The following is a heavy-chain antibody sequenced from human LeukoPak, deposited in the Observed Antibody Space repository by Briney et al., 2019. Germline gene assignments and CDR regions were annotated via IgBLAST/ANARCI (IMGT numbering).Heavy chain of an antibody. CDR2: INHSGST. Sequence: SETLSLTCAVYGGSFSGYSWSWIRQPPGKGLECIGEINHSGSTNFNSSLKSRVTISVDTSKNQFSLRLSSVTAADTAVYYCARGVAATGCYGMDVWGQGTTVTVSS. V-gene: IGHV4-34*01. CDR3: ARGVAATGCYGMDV. CDR1: GGSFSGYS. J-gene: IGHJ6*02. D-gene: IGHD6-13*01.